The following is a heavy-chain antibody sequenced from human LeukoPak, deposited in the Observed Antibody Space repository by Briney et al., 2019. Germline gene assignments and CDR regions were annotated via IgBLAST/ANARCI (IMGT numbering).Heavy chain of an antibody. D-gene: IGHD6-13*01. CDR1: GGSINSGSYY. J-gene: IGHJ4*02. V-gene: IGHV4-61*02. CDR3: ARGGYSSSWSD. CDR2: VGTSGST. Sequence: SETLSLTCTVSGGSINSGSYYWNWIRQPAGKGLEWIGRVGTSGSTNYNPSLKSRVTISLDTSKNQFSLNLSSVTAADTAVYYCARGGYSSSWSDWGQGTLVTVSS.